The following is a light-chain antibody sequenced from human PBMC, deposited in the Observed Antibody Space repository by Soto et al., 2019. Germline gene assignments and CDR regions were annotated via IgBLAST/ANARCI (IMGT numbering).Light chain of an antibody. V-gene: IGKV1-33*01. CDR1: QDIQNY. CDR3: QQHHDFPYT. CDR2: DAS. J-gene: IGKJ2*01. Sequence: DIQMTQPPSSLSASVGDRVTITCQASQDIQNYINWYQHTPGKAPKLLIFDASNLQPGVASRFSGRASGTDFFLTISSLHPEDFATYFCQQHHDFPYTFGQGTKLDIK.